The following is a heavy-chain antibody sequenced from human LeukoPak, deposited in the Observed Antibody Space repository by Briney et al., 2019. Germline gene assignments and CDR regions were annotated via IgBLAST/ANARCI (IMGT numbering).Heavy chain of an antibody. CDR3: ARGRILRNKNFDY. CDR2: MNPNSGNT. CDR1: GYTFTSYD. V-gene: IGHV1-8*01. Sequence: ASVKVSCKTSGYTFTSYDINWVRQATGQGLEWMGWMNPNSGNTGYAQKFQGRVTMTRNTSISTAYMELSSLRSEDTAVYYCARGRILRNKNFDYWGQGTLVTVSS. D-gene: IGHD1/OR15-1a*01. J-gene: IGHJ4*02.